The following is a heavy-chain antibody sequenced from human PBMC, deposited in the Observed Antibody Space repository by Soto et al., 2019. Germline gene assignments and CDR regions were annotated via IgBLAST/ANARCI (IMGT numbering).Heavy chain of an antibody. CDR3: ARGDTLYNWFDP. D-gene: IGHD5-18*01. V-gene: IGHV3-23*01. J-gene: IGHJ5*02. CDR2: ISGSGGST. CDR1: GFTFSSYA. Sequence: GGSLRLSCAASGFTFSSYAMSWVRQAPGKGLEWVSAISGSGGSTYYADSVKGRFTISRDNAKNSLYLQMNSLRAEDTAVYYCARGDTLYNWFDPWGQGTLVTVSS.